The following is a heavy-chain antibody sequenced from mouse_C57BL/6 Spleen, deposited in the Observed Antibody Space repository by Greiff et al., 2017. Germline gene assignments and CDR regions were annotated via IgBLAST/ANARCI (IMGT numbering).Heavy chain of an antibody. J-gene: IGHJ3*01. CDR2: ISYDGSN. CDR1: GYSITSGYY. D-gene: IGHD2-2*01. Sequence: EVQLVESGPGLVKPSQSLSLTCSVTGYSITSGYYWNWIRQFPGNKLEWMGYISYDGSNNYNPSLKNRISITRDTSKNQFFLKLNSVTTEDTATYYCAREEVTTPFAYWGQGTLVTVSA. CDR3: AREEVTTPFAY. V-gene: IGHV3-6*01.